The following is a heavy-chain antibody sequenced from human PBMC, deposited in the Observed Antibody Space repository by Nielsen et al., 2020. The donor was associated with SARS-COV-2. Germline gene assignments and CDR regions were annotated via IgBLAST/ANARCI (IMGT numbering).Heavy chain of an antibody. D-gene: IGHD6-13*01. CDR2: MNPNSGNT. Sequence: ASVKVSCKASGYTFTSYDINWVRQATGQGLEWMGWMNPNSGNTGYAQKFQGRVTMTRNTSISTAYMELSSLRFEDTAVYYCARYSSRRQNWFDPWGQGTLVTVSS. J-gene: IGHJ5*02. CDR3: ARYSSRRQNWFDP. V-gene: IGHV1-8*01. CDR1: GYTFTSYD.